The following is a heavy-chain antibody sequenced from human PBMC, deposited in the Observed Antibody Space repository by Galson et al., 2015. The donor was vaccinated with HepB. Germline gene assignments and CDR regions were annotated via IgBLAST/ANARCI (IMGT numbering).Heavy chain of an antibody. CDR3: VRGVLLWDGPDY. V-gene: IGHV1-2*06. Sequence: SVKVSCKASGYTFTAYFMHWVRQAPGQGLEWMGRINPNSGVTRFAQNFQGRVTMTRDTSSSTAYMDLSSLRPDDTAVYYCVRGVLLWDGPDYWGQGTLVTVSS. J-gene: IGHJ4*02. CDR1: GYTFTAYF. D-gene: IGHD3-10*01. CDR2: INPNSGVT.